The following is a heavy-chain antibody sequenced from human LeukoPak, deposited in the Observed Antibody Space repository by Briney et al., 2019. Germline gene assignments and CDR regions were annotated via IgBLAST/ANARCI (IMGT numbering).Heavy chain of an antibody. CDR1: GFTFTGYS. CDR3: ARESFWGSSSKGFDS. CDR2: VSRDSSNI. V-gene: IGHV3-48*02. J-gene: IGHJ4*02. Sequence: TGGSVRLSCAASGFTFTGYSMNWFRQAPGKGLEWVSYVSRDSSNIYYADSVKGRFTISRDNAKDSLYLQMNSLRDDDTALYYCARESFWGSSSKGFDSWGQGTLVTVSS. D-gene: IGHD7-27*01.